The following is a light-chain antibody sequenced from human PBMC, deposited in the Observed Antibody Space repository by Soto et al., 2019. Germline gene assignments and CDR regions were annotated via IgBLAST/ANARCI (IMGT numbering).Light chain of an antibody. V-gene: IGKV3-15*01. Sequence: EAVMTQSPATLSVSPGERPTLSCRASQSVSSNLAWYQQKPGQAPRLLIYDASTRATGIPARFSGSGSGTEFTLTISSPQSEDFAVYYCQQYNTWPLTFGPGTKVDIK. CDR2: DAS. CDR1: QSVSSN. J-gene: IGKJ3*01. CDR3: QQYNTWPLT.